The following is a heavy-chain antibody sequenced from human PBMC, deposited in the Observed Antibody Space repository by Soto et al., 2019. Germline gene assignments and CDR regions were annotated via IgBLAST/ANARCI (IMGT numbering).Heavy chain of an antibody. J-gene: IGHJ6*02. V-gene: IGHV3-33*01. CDR1: GFTFSSYG. CDR2: IWYDGSNK. CDR3: ARDILQLGSSGWRTPPEWYYGIDV. Sequence: QVQLVESGGGVVQPGRSLRLSCAASGFTFSSYGMHWVRQAPGKGLEWVAVIWYDGSNKYYADSVKGRFTISRDNSKKTLYLKMSSLRAEDTAVYYCARDILQLGSSGWRTPPEWYYGIDVWGQGTTVTVSS. D-gene: IGHD6-19*01.